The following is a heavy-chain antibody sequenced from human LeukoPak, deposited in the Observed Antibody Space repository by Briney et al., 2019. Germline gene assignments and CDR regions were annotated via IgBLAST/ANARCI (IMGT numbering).Heavy chain of an antibody. D-gene: IGHD6-13*01. CDR3: ARAYSISWYFNWFDP. CDR2: IYHTGST. Sequence: SETLSLTCAVYGGSFSGYYWAWIRQPPGKGLEWIGNIYHTGSTYYNPSLKSRVTISVDTSKNQFSLKLSSVTAADTAVYYCARAYSISWYFNWFDPWGQGTLVTVSS. V-gene: IGHV4-34*01. CDR1: GGSFSGYY. J-gene: IGHJ5*02.